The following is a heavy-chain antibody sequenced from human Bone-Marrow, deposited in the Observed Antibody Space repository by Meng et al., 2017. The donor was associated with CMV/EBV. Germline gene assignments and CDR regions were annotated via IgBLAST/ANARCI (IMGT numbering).Heavy chain of an antibody. D-gene: IGHD2-2*01. CDR1: GFTFSDYY. Sequence: GGSLRLSCAASGFTFSDYYMSWIRQAPGKGLEWVSYISSSGSTIYYADSVKGRFTISRDNAKNPLYLQMNSLRAEDTAVYYCALSDIVVVPAAPPYYYYGMDVWGQGTTVTFSS. J-gene: IGHJ6*02. CDR3: ALSDIVVVPAAPPYYYYGMDV. V-gene: IGHV3-11*04. CDR2: ISSSGSTI.